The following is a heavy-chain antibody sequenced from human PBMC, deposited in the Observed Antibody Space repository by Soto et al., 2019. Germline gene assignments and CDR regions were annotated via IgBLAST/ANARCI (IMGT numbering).Heavy chain of an antibody. J-gene: IGHJ6*02. CDR1: GGSFSGYY. CDR3: ARGVVPRSGYDRLYYYYYYCMDV. Sequence: QVQLQQWGAGLLKPSETLSLTCAVSGGSFSGYYWSWIRQPPGKGLAWIGESNHSGSTNYNPSLKRRVTISVDTSRNQFYLKLSSVTAAVTAVYNCARGVVPRSGYDRLYYYYYYCMDVWGQGTTVTVSS. D-gene: IGHD5-12*01. CDR2: SNHSGST. V-gene: IGHV4-34*01.